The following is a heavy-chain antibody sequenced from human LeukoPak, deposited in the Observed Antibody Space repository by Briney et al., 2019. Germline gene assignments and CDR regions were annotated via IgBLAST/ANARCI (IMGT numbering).Heavy chain of an antibody. V-gene: IGHV3-30*18. CDR3: AKILGTTGIFDY. CDR2: ISYDGSYK. CDR1: GFSFSNYG. J-gene: IGHJ4*02. D-gene: IGHD7-27*01. Sequence: GRSLRLSCAASGFSFSNYGMHWVRQAPGKGLEWVAVISYDGSYKNYADSVKGRFTISRDNSKGTLNLQMNSLRAEDTAVYHCAKILGTTGIFDYWGQGTLVTVSS.